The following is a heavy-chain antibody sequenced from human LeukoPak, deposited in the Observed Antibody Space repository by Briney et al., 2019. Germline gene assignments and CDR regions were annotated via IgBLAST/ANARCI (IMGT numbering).Heavy chain of an antibody. Sequence: ASVKVSCKASGYTFTSYYMHWVRQAPGQGLEWMGIINPSGGSTSYAQKFQGRVTMTRDTSTSTVYMELSSLRSEDTAVYYCARDPRVQLERCPYGMDVWGQGTTVTVSS. CDR1: GYTFTSYY. V-gene: IGHV1-46*01. J-gene: IGHJ6*02. CDR3: ARDPRVQLERCPYGMDV. CDR2: INPSGGST. D-gene: IGHD1-1*01.